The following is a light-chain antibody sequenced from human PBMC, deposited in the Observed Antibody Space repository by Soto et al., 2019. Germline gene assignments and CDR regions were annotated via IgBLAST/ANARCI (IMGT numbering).Light chain of an antibody. CDR3: QQYGSSPPGVT. CDR1: QSVSGK. Sequence: TQSPSTLSASVGDTVTVTCRASQSVSGKLAWYQQRPGKAPRLLIYDTSTRATGVPDRFSGSGSGTDFTLTISRLEPEDFAVYYCQQYGSSPPGVTFGPGTKVD. V-gene: IGKV3-20*01. CDR2: DTS. J-gene: IGKJ3*01.